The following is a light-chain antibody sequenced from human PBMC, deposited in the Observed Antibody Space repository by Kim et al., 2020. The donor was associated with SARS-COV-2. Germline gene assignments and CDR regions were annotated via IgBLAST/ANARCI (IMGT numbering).Light chain of an antibody. CDR1: SLRNYY. Sequence: SSELTQDPAVSVALGQTVTITCQGDSLRNYYASWYQQKPGQAPILVIFGKDARPSGIPDRFSGSNSGNTASLTITGAQAEDEADYYCYSRDSSENHQVVFGGGTQLTVL. CDR3: YSRDSSENHQVV. CDR2: GKD. V-gene: IGLV3-19*01. J-gene: IGLJ2*01.